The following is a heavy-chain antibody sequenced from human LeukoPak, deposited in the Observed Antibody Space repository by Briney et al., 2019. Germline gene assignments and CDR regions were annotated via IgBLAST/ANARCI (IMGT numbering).Heavy chain of an antibody. CDR1: GFNFDDYA. CDR2: ISWNSGSI. J-gene: IGHJ5*02. CDR3: AKGFSSVPFRTHFDP. Sequence: QPGRSLRLSCAASGFNFDDYAMQWVRQTPGKGLEWVGSISWNSGSIDYADSVKGRFTISRDNAKNSLYLQMNSLRLEDTALYYCAKGFSSVPFRTHFDPWGQGTLVTVSS. D-gene: IGHD6-13*01. V-gene: IGHV3-9*01.